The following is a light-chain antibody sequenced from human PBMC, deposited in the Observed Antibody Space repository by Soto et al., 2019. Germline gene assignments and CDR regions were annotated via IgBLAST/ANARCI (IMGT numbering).Light chain of an antibody. V-gene: IGKV1-27*01. CDR1: QDISNS. Sequence: DIQMTQYPSSLSASVGDRVTITCRASQDISNSLAWYQQKPGKVPKVLIYATSILQSGVPARFSGSVSGTVFTLTISSLQPEDVATYYCQNYNSAPLTCGGGTKVQI. CDR2: ATS. J-gene: IGKJ4*01. CDR3: QNYNSAPLT.